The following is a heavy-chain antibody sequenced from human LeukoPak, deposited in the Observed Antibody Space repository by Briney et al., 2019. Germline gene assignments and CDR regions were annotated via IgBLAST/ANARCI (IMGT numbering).Heavy chain of an antibody. Sequence: GGSLRLSCAASGFTFSSYGMHWVRQAPGKGLEWVAFIRYDGSNKYYADSVKGRFTISRDSSKNALYLQMNSLRAEDTAVYYCARGLYGDYRAFNWFDPWGQGTLVTVSS. CDR3: ARGLYGDYRAFNWFDP. CDR1: GFTFSSYG. J-gene: IGHJ5*02. D-gene: IGHD4-17*01. V-gene: IGHV3-30*02. CDR2: IRYDGSNK.